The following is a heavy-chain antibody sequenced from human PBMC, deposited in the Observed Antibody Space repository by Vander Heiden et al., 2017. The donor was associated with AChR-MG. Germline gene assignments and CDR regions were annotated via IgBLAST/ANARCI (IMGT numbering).Heavy chain of an antibody. D-gene: IGHD3-10*01. Sequence: QVQLVQSGAEVKKPGASVKVSCKASGYTFTSYDINWVRQATGQGLEWMGGMNPNSGNTGYAQKFQGRVTMTRNTSISTAYMELSSLRSEDTAVYYCATRDSITMGRAKTLDAFDIWGQGTMVTVSS. CDR3: ATRDSITMGRAKTLDAFDI. V-gene: IGHV1-8*01. CDR2: MNPNSGNT. CDR1: GYTFTSYD. J-gene: IGHJ3*02.